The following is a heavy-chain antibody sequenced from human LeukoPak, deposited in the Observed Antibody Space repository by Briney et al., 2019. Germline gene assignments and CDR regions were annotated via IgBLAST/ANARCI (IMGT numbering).Heavy chain of an antibody. CDR3: ARQDCSGGSCSCDY. D-gene: IGHD2-15*01. V-gene: IGHV5-51*01. CDR2: IYPGASDT. J-gene: IGHJ4*02. CDR1: GYSFNSYW. Sequence: PGESLKISCKGSGYSFNSYWIGWVRQMPGKGPEWMGIIYPGASDTRYSPSFQGQVTISVDKSITTAYLQWSSLKASDTAMYYCARQDCSGGSCSCDYWGQGTLVTVSS.